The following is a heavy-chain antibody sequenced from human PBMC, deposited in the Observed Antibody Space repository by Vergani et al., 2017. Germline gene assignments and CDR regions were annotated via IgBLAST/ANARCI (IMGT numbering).Heavy chain of an antibody. V-gene: IGHV3-23*04. J-gene: IGHJ6*02. CDR3: AKGVYCRSTSCYEGRGYYYGMGV. CDR1: GFTLGDYA. CDR2: ISGSGGNT. D-gene: IGHD2-2*01. Sequence: EVHLVESGGGLVQPGRSLRLSCSGSGFTLGDYAMSWVRQVPGKGLEWVSGISGSGGNTYYANSVKGRFTISRDNSKNTLYLQMNSLRADDTAVYDCAKGVYCRSTSCYEGRGYYYGMGVWGQGTTVTFSS.